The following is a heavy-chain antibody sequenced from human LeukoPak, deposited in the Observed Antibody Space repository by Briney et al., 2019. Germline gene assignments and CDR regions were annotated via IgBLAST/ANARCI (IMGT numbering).Heavy chain of an antibody. D-gene: IGHD6-19*01. J-gene: IGHJ4*02. CDR2: IKEDGSEK. V-gene: IGHV3-7*01. CDR1: GFTFSSYW. CDR3: ARDLAVADTPLGC. Sequence: GGSLRLSCAASGFTFSSYWMSWVRQAPGKGLEWVANIKEDGSEKYYVDSVKGRFTISRDNAKNSLYLQMISLRAEDTAVYYCARDLAVADTPLGCWGQGTLVTVSS.